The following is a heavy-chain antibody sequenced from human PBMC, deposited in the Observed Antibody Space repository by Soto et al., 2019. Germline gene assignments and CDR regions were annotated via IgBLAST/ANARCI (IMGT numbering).Heavy chain of an antibody. Sequence: QITLTESGPPLVKPTQTLTLTCTFSGFSFDNSGVGVAWIRQPPGKALEWLGIIYWNDDKRYSPSLRSRLSITRDTSKNQVFLTMTNMDPVDTATYFCAHRDYGDYFDSWFDPWGQGTLVTVSS. CDR1: GFSFDNSGVG. CDR2: IYWNDDK. D-gene: IGHD4-17*01. J-gene: IGHJ5*02. CDR3: AHRDYGDYFDSWFDP. V-gene: IGHV2-5*01.